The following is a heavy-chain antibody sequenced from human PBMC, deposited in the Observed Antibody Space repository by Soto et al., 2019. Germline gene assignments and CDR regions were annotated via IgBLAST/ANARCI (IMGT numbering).Heavy chain of an antibody. Sequence: QVQLVESGGGVVQPGRSLRLSCAASGFTFSSYAMHWVRQAPGKGLEGVAVISYDGSNKYYADSVKGRFTISRDNSKNTLYLQMNSLRAEDTAVYYCARGRRDSSSAYYFDYWGQGTLVTVSS. D-gene: IGHD6-6*01. J-gene: IGHJ4*02. CDR2: ISYDGSNK. CDR3: ARGRRDSSSAYYFDY. CDR1: GFTFSSYA. V-gene: IGHV3-30-3*01.